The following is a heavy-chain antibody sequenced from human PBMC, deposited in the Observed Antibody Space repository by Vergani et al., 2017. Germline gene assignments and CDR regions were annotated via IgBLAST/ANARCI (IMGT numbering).Heavy chain of an antibody. Sequence: QVQLQESGPGLVKPPGTLSLTCAVSGGSISSSNWWSWVRQPPGKGLEWIGEINQSGTTNYNPSLKSRVALSIDKSKNQFSLNLRSVIAADTAVYYCTRDRIVGAAKWFDSWGQGTLVTVSS. CDR3: TRDRIVGAAKWFDS. D-gene: IGHD1-26*01. J-gene: IGHJ5*01. CDR2: INQSGTT. CDR1: GGSISSSNW. V-gene: IGHV4-4*03.